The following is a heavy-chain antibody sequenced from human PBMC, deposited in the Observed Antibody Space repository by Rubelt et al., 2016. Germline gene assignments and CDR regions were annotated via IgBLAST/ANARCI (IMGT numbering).Heavy chain of an antibody. V-gene: IGHV3-21*01. CDR3: ARGPPFDT. CDR2: ISSSSNYI. J-gene: IGHJ5*02. D-gene: IGHD3-22*01. CDR1: GFTFSIYS. Sequence: PGGSLRLSCAASGFTFSIYSVNWVRQAPGKGLEWVSSISSSSNYIYYADSVKGRFTISRDNAKNSLYLQMNSQRVEDTAVYYCARGPPFDTWGQGTLVTVSS.